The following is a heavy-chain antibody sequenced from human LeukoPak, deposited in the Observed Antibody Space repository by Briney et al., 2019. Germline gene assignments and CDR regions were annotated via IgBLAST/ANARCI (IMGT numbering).Heavy chain of an antibody. D-gene: IGHD3-10*01. CDR3: ARRPGSGAFDY. J-gene: IGHJ4*02. CDR1: GGSISSYY. Sequence: PSETLYLTCTVSGGSISSYYWSWIRQPPGKGLEWIGYIYYSGSTNYNRSLKSRVTISVDTSKNQFSLKLSSVTAADTAVYYCARRPGSGAFDYWGQGPRDTVSS. V-gene: IGHV4-59*08. CDR2: IYYSGST.